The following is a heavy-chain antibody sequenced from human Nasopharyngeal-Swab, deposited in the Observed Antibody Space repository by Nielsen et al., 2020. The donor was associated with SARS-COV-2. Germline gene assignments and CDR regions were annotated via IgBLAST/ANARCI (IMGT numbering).Heavy chain of an antibody. CDR2: LNKDGSET. J-gene: IGHJ6*02. CDR3: VRNMDV. CDR1: GFSFSSYW. Sequence: GESLKISCAASGFSFSSYWMTWVRQAPGKGLEWVANLNKDGSETYYVDSVKGRFTISRDNAKNPLFLQMNTLRGEDTAVYYCVRNMDVWGQGTTVTVSS. V-gene: IGHV3-7*01.